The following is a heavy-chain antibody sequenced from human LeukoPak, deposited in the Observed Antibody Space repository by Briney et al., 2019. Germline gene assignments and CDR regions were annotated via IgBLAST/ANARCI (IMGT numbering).Heavy chain of an antibody. CDR1: GFTFSSYW. D-gene: IGHD3-10*01. Sequence: GGSLRLPCAASGFTFSSYWMHWVRQAPGKGLVWVSRINSDGSSTSYADSVKGRFTISRDNAKNTLYLQMNSLRAEDTAVYYCARVSDYLYYYGMDVWGQGTTVTVSS. CDR2: INSDGSST. CDR3: ARVSDYLYYYGMDV. V-gene: IGHV3-74*01. J-gene: IGHJ6*02.